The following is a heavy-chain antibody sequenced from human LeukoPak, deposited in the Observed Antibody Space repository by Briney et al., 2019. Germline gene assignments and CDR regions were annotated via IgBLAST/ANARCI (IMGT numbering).Heavy chain of an antibody. CDR2: ISSSSSTI. V-gene: IGHV3-48*02. CDR3: ARDAFTITIFGVVREEYYFDY. D-gene: IGHD3-3*01. CDR1: GFTVSSNY. Sequence: GGSLRLSCAASGFTVSSNYMNWVRQAPGKGLEWVSYISSSSSTIYYADSVKGRFTISRDNAKNSLYLQMNSLRDEDTAVYYCARDAFTITIFGVVREEYYFDYWGQGALVTVSS. J-gene: IGHJ4*02.